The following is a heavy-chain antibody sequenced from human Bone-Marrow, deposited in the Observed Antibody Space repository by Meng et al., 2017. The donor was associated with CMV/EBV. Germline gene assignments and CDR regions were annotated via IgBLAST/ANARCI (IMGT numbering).Heavy chain of an antibody. V-gene: IGHV3-15*01. CDR2: IKSKTDGGTT. D-gene: IGHD3-3*01. J-gene: IGHJ6*02. Sequence: GGSLRLSCAASGFTFSSYSMNWVRQAPGKGLEWVGRIKSKTDGGTTDYAAPEKGRFTISRDDSKTTLYLQMNSLKTEDTAVYYCTTDPLITIFGQQRPVDVWGQGTTVTVSS. CDR1: GFTFSSYS. CDR3: TTDPLITIFGQQRPVDV.